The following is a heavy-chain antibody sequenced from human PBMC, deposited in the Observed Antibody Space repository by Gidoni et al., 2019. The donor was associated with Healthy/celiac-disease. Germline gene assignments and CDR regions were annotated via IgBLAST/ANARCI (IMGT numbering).Heavy chain of an antibody. V-gene: IGHV3-7*01. CDR2: IKQDGSEK. CDR3: ARGGSSSWYSVDY. CDR1: GFHFSSYW. Sequence: EVQLVESGGGLVQPGGSLRLSCAAAGFHFSSYWQSWVRQAPGKGLEWVANIKQDGSEKYYVDSVKGRFTISRDNAKNSLYLQMNSLRAEDTAVYYCARGGSSSWYSVDYWGQGTLVTVSS. D-gene: IGHD6-13*01. J-gene: IGHJ4*02.